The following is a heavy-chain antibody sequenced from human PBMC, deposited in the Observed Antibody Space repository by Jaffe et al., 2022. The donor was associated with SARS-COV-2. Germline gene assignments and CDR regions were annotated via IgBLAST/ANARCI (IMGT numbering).Heavy chain of an antibody. CDR2: TYYRSNWYN. CDR1: GDSVSSNTVA. D-gene: IGHD2-15*01. V-gene: IGHV6-1*01. CDR3: ARDGSGFDY. Sequence: QELLQQSGPGLVKPSQTLSLTCAIFGDSVSSNTVAWNWIRQSPSRGLEWLGRTYYRSNWYNDYAVSVKSRIIIHADTSKNQFSLQLNSVTPEDTAVYYCARDGSGFDYWGQGTLVTVSS. J-gene: IGHJ4*02.